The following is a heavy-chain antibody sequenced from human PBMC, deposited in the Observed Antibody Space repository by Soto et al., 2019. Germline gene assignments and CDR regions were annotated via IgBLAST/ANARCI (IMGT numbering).Heavy chain of an antibody. D-gene: IGHD5-12*01. CDR3: VRESPMGSTFSGYDGLDY. J-gene: IGHJ4*02. CDR1: RGTFSNDI. Sequence: QVQLVQSGAEVKKPRSSVKVSCKTSRGTFSNDIITWVRQAPGQGLECMGRITPLLDTTNNAQKFQGRVTITADKSAGTAYMELNSLRSADTAVYYCVRESPMGSTFSGYDGLDYWGQGTLVTVSS. CDR2: ITPLLDTT. V-gene: IGHV1-69*08.